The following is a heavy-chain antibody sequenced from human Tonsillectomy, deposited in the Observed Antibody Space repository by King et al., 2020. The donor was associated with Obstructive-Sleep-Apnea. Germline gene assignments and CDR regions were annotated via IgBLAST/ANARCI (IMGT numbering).Heavy chain of an antibody. CDR1: GFTFSNAW. D-gene: IGHD2-15*01. CDR2: IKSKTDGGTA. J-gene: IGHJ4*02. Sequence: QLVESGGGLVKPGGSLRLSCAASGFTFSNAWMSWVRQAPGKWLEWVFRIKSKTDGGTADYTAPVKGRFTISRDDSKNTLYLQMNSLKTEDTAVYYCTTEILDWGQGTLVTVSS. V-gene: IGHV3-15*01. CDR3: TTEILD.